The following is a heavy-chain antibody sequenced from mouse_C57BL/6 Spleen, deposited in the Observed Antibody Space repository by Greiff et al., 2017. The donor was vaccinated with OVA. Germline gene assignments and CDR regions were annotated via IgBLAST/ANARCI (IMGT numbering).Heavy chain of an antibody. D-gene: IGHD2-1*01. CDR1: GFNIKDDY. CDR3: TRGNYKDY. CDR2: IDPENGDT. V-gene: IGHV14-4*01. J-gene: IGHJ4*01. Sequence: EVQLQQSGAELVRPGASVKLSCTASGFNIKDDYMHWVKQRPEQGLEWIGWIDPENGDTESASKFQGKATITADTSSNTAYLQLSSLTSEDTAVYYCTRGNYKDYWGQGTSVTVSS.